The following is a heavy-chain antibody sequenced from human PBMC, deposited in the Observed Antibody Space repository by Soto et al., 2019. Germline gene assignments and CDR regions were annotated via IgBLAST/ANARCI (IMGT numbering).Heavy chain of an antibody. D-gene: IGHD6-19*01. CDR1: GYTFTSYA. CDR2: INAGNGNT. V-gene: IGHV1-3*01. J-gene: IGHJ3*02. Sequence: ASVKVSSKASGYTFTSYAMHWVRQAPGQRLEWMGWINAGNGNTKYSQKFQGRVTITRDTSASTAYMELSSLRSEDTAVYYCARINSGWYGSTQDAFDIWGQGTMVTVSS. CDR3: ARINSGWYGSTQDAFDI.